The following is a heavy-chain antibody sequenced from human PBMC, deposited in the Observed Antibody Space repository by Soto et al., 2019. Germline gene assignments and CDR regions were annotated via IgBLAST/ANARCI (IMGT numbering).Heavy chain of an antibody. CDR2: ISYDGSNK. V-gene: IGHV3-30*18. J-gene: IGHJ1*01. CDR3: AKDSKSRSYLLPH. Sequence: GGSLRLSCAASGFTFSSYGMHGVRQAPGKGLEWVAVISYDGSNKYYADSVKGRFTISRDNSKNTLYLQMNSLRAEDTAVYYCAKDSKSRSYLLPHSGQGTSVPVSS. CDR1: GFTFSSYG. D-gene: IGHD6-13*01.